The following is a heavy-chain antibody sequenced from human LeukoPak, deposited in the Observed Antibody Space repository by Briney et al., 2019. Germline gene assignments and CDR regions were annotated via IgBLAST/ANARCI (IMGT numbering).Heavy chain of an antibody. CDR2: IPGSGDST. CDR1: GFTFSSYA. Sequence: GGSLRLSCAASGFTFSSYAMYWVRQAPGRGLEWVSAIPGSGDSTYYADSVKGRFAISRDNSNNMLYLQMNSLRAEDTAVYYCAKRATMSGATYHFDYWGRGTLVTVSS. V-gene: IGHV3-23*01. D-gene: IGHD5-12*01. J-gene: IGHJ4*02. CDR3: AKRATMSGATYHFDY.